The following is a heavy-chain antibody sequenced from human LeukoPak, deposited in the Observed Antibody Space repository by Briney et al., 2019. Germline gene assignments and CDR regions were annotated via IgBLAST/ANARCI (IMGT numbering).Heavy chain of an antibody. D-gene: IGHD3-22*01. CDR3: AKGPGYYDSSGSTDY. Sequence: HTGRSLRLSCAASGFTFDDYAMHWVRQAPGKGLEWVSGISWNSGSIGYADSVKGRFTISRDNAKNSLYLQMNSLRAEDTALYYYAKGPGYYDSSGSTDYWGQGTLVTVSS. V-gene: IGHV3-9*01. CDR2: ISWNSGSI. J-gene: IGHJ4*02. CDR1: GFTFDDYA.